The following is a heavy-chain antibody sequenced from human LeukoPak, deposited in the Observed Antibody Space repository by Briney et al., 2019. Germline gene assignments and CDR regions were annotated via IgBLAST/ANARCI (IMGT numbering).Heavy chain of an antibody. V-gene: IGHV3-7*01. Sequence: GGSLRLSCAVSGFTFSSYWMSWVRQAPGKGLERVANIKQDGSEKYYVDSVKGRFTISRDNAKNSLYLQMNSLRAEDTAVYYCSRQTRRDGPNYDYGGQGTLVTVSS. D-gene: IGHD5-24*01. J-gene: IGHJ4*02. CDR3: SRQTRRDGPNYDY. CDR2: IKQDGSEK. CDR1: GFTFSSYW.